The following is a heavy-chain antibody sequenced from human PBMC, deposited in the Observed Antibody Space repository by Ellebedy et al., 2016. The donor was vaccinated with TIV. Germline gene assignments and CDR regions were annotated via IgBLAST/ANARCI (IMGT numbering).Heavy chain of an antibody. D-gene: IGHD3-22*01. J-gene: IGHJ1*01. CDR3: ARDPVSSDYSDL. V-gene: IGHV3-30*04. CDR2: ITYDGSYE. Sequence: GESLKISXGASGFNFRTYGMHWVRQAPGKGLDWVAFITYDGSYENYADSVRGRFTISRDNSKNTLYLQMNSLITEDTATYYCARDPVSSDYSDLWGQGTLVTVSS. CDR1: GFNFRTYG.